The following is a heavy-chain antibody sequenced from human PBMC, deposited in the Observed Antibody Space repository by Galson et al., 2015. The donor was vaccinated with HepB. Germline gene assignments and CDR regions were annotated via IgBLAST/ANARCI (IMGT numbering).Heavy chain of an antibody. J-gene: IGHJ3*02. D-gene: IGHD6-19*01. CDR3: ARVRLVQQWLVDDAFDI. CDR1: GYTFTSYG. Sequence: SVKVSCKASGYTFTSYGISWVRQAPGQGLEWMGWISAYNGNTNYAQKLQGRVTMTTDTSTSTAYMELRSLRSDDTAVYYCARVRLVQQWLVDDAFDIWGQGTMVTVSS. CDR2: ISAYNGNT. V-gene: IGHV1-18*04.